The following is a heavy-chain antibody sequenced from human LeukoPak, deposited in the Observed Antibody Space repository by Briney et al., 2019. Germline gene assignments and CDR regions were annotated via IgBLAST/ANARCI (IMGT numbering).Heavy chain of an antibody. V-gene: IGHV4-39*01. CDR1: GGSISSSSYY. CDR2: IYYSGST. CDR3: ARHKRDSTYYFDY. Sequence: SETLSLTCTVSGGSISSSSYYWGWIRQPPGKGLEWIGSIYYSGSTYYNPSLKSRVTISVDTSKNQFSLKLNSVTAADTAVYYCARHKRDSTYYFDYWGQGTLVTVSS. D-gene: IGHD6-13*01. J-gene: IGHJ4*02.